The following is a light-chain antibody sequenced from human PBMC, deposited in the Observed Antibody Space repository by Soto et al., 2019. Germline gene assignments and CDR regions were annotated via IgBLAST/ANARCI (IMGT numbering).Light chain of an antibody. J-gene: IGKJ1*01. CDR3: MQVLQTPWT. V-gene: IGKV2-28*01. CDR2: LAS. Sequence: DIVRTQSPDSLAVSLGERTTINCRSSQGFLHRSKRKNYLDWYVQKPGQSPQLLIYLASNRASGVPERFSGSGTGTDFTLKISRVEAEDVGIYYCMQVLQTPWTFGQGTKVDI. CDR1: QGFLHRSKRKNY.